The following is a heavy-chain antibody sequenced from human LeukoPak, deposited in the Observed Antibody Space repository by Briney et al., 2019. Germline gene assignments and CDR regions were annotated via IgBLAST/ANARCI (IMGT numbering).Heavy chain of an antibody. CDR3: AKDGPGFSGWADY. Sequence: GGSLRLSCAASGFMFKNYGMSWVRQAPGKGLEWVAVISYDGSNKYYADSVKGRFTISRDSSKNTLYLQMNSLRAEDTAVYYCAKDGPGFSGWADYWGRGTLVTVSS. D-gene: IGHD6-19*01. CDR2: ISYDGSNK. CDR1: GFMFKNYG. J-gene: IGHJ4*02. V-gene: IGHV3-30*18.